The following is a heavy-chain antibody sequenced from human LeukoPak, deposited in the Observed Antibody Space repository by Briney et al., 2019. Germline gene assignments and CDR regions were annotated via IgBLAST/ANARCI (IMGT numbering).Heavy chain of an antibody. CDR3: ARDNRRSSWYGTQFDY. CDR2: IYYNGST. J-gene: IGHJ4*02. Sequence: SETLSLTCTVSGGSISSSSYYWGWIRQPPGKGLEWVGSIYYNGSTYYNPSLKSRVTISVDTSKNQFSLKLSSVTAADTAVYYCARDNRRSSWYGTQFDYWGQGTLVTVSS. CDR1: GGSISSSSYY. V-gene: IGHV4-39*07. D-gene: IGHD6-13*01.